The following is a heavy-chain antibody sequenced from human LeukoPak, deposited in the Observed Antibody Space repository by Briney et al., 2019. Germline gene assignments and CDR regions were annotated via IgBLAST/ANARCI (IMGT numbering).Heavy chain of an antibody. Sequence: PGGSLRLSCAASGFTFSSSAMSWVRQAPGKGLEWVSAISGSGGSTYYADSVKGRFTISRDNSKNTLYLQMNSLRAEDTAVYYCAKWSRFLEWPRTPYYYYGMDVWGQGTTVTVSS. CDR2: ISGSGGST. CDR1: GFTFSSSA. D-gene: IGHD3-3*01. V-gene: IGHV3-23*01. CDR3: AKWSRFLEWPRTPYYYYGMDV. J-gene: IGHJ6*02.